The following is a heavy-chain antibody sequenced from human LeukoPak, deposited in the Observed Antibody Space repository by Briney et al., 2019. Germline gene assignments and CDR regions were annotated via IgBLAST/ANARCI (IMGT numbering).Heavy chain of an antibody. Sequence: SETLSLTCAVSGYSISSGYYWGWIRQPPGKGLEWIGSIYHSGGTYYNPSLKSRVTISVDTSKNQFSLKLSSVTAADTAVYYCARWRGDIVVVPAAMHWFDPWGQGTLVTVSS. CDR2: IYHSGGT. J-gene: IGHJ5*02. CDR3: ARWRGDIVVVPAAMHWFDP. V-gene: IGHV4-38-2*01. CDR1: GYSISSGYY. D-gene: IGHD2-2*01.